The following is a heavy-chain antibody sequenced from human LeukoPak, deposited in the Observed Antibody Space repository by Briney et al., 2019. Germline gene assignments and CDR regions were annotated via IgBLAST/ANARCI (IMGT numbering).Heavy chain of an antibody. V-gene: IGHV3-23*01. CDR2: ISGSGGYT. CDR1: GFTFTSYA. J-gene: IGHJ4*02. D-gene: IGHD1-7*01. CDR3: ARAQYNWNYYFDY. Sequence: GGSLRLSCGASGFTFTSYAMTWVRQAPGKGLEWVSAISGSGGYTYYADSVKGRFTISRDNSKNSLYLQMNGLRAEDTAVYYCARAQYNWNYYFDYWGQGTLVTVSS.